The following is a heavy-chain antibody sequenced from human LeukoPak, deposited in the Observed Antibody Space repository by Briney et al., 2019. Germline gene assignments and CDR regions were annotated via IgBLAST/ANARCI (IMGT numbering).Heavy chain of an antibody. Sequence: GGSLRLSCAASGFTFSSHGMHWVRQAPGKGLEWVTFISYDGSNKDYADSVKGRFTISRDNSKNTLYLQVDSLRPEDTAVYYCARGEAAGIYGMDVWGQGAIMTVTS. CDR2: ISYDGSNK. CDR3: ARGEAAGIYGMDV. CDR1: GFTFSSHG. V-gene: IGHV3-30*02. J-gene: IGHJ6*02. D-gene: IGHD6-13*01.